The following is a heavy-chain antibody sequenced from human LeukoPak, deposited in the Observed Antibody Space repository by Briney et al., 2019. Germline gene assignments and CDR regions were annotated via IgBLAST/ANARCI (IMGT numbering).Heavy chain of an antibody. Sequence: GGSLRLSCAASGFTFDDYAMHWVRQAPGKGLEWVSGISWNSGSIGYADSVKGRFTISRDNSKNTLYLQMNSLRAEDTAVYYCASANSESDYWGQGTLVTVSS. D-gene: IGHD7-27*01. J-gene: IGHJ4*02. CDR1: GFTFDDYA. CDR2: ISWNSGSI. CDR3: ASANSESDY. V-gene: IGHV3-9*01.